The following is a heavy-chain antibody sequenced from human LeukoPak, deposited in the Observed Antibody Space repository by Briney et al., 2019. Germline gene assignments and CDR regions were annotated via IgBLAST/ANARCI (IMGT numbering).Heavy chain of an antibody. J-gene: IGHJ6*02. CDR1: GFTFSSHG. V-gene: IGHV3-30*18. CDR2: VSYEGSKK. D-gene: IGHD1-7*01. Sequence: GGSLRLSCAASGFTFSSHGMHWVRPAPGKGLEWVAVVSYEGSKKHYVDSVKGRFTISRDNSKNTLFLQMNSLRAEDTAVYYCAKDRLPTGTSWFYGMDVWGPGTTVTVSS. CDR3: AKDRLPTGTSWFYGMDV.